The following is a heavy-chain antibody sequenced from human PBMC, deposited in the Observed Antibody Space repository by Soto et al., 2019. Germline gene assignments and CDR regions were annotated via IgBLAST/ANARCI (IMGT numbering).Heavy chain of an antibody. J-gene: IGHJ6*03. CDR3: AREGRSVAGNYYYMDV. Sequence: ASVKVSCKASGYNFTSYDINWVRQATGQGLEWMGWMNPNRGNTGYAQKFQGRVTMTRNTSISTAYMELSSLRSEDTAVYYCAREGRSVAGNYYYMDVWGKGTTVTVSS. D-gene: IGHD6-19*01. V-gene: IGHV1-8*01. CDR1: GYNFTSYD. CDR2: MNPNRGNT.